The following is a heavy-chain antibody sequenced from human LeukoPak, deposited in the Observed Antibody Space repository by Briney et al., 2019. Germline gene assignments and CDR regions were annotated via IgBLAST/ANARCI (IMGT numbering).Heavy chain of an antibody. Sequence: PSETLSLTCTVSGGSISSYYWSWIRQPPGKGLEWIGYIYYRGSTNYNSSLKSRVTISVDTSKSQFSLKLSSVTAADTAVYYCVGQDYGGTFDYWGQGTLVTVSS. CDR1: GGSISSYY. CDR2: IYYRGST. J-gene: IGHJ4*02. D-gene: IGHD4-23*01. V-gene: IGHV4-59*08. CDR3: VGQDYGGTFDY.